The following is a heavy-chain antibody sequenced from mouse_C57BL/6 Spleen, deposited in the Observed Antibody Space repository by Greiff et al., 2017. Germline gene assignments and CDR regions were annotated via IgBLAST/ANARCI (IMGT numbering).Heavy chain of an antibody. CDR2: INPGSGGP. CDR3: ARSLLRGTWFAY. Sequence: VQLQQSGAELVRPGTSVKVSCKASGYAFTNYLIEWVKQRPGQGLEWIGVINPGSGGPNYNEKFKGKATLTADKSSSTAYMQLSSLTSEDSAVYFCARSLLRGTWFAYWGQGTLVTVSA. D-gene: IGHD1-2*01. J-gene: IGHJ3*01. V-gene: IGHV1-54*01. CDR1: GYAFTNYL.